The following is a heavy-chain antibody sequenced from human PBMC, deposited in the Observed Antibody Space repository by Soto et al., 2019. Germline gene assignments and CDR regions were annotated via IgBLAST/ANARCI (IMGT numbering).Heavy chain of an antibody. D-gene: IGHD6-13*01. CDR3: ARVAVAAPRSWYFDL. CDR2: IRGDGSST. V-gene: IGHV3-74*01. CDR1: GFTVSDYW. J-gene: IGHJ2*01. Sequence: EVQLVESGGGLVQPGGSRRLSCAASGFTVSDYWMHRFRQAPGKGLVWVSRIRGDGSSTSHADSVKGRLTISRDNAKDTLYLQMNSLTVEDTAIYYCARVAVAAPRSWYFDLWGRGTLVTVSS.